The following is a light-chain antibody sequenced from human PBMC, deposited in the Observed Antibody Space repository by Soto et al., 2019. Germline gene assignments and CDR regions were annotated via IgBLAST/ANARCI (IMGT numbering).Light chain of an antibody. CDR3: QQRNAYPVT. J-gene: IGKJ3*01. CDR1: QGISGY. Sequence: DIQLTQAPSFLSASVGDRVTITCRASQGISGYLAWYQHKPGKAPNLLIYSASTLQSGVPSRFSGSDSGSEFTLTISSLQPEDFGTYYCQQRNAYPVTFGPGTIVDI. CDR2: SAS. V-gene: IGKV1-9*01.